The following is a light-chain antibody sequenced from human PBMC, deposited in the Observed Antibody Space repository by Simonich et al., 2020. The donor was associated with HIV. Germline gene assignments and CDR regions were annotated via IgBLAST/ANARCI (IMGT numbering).Light chain of an antibody. CDR2: WAS. CDR3: QQYYSTPIT. J-gene: IGKJ5*01. V-gene: IGKV4-1*01. CDR1: QSVLYSPNNKNY. Sequence: DIVMTKSPDSLAVSLGERATINCKSSQSVLYSPNNKNYLAWYQQKPGQSPKLLIYWASTRESGVPDRFSGSGSGTDFTLTISSLQAEDVAVYYCQQYYSTPITFGQGTRLGIK.